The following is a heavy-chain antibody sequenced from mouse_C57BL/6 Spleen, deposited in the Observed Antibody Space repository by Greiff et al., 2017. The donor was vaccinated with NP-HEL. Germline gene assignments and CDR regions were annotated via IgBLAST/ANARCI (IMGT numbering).Heavy chain of an antibody. J-gene: IGHJ3*01. Sequence: QVQLQQSGPELVKPGASVTISCKASGYAFSSSWMNWVKQRPGKGLEWIGRIYPGDGDTNYNGKFKGKATLTADKSSSTAYMQLSSLTSEDSAVYFCPREGYSNYVAWFAYWGQGTLVTVSA. D-gene: IGHD2-5*01. CDR2: IYPGDGDT. CDR1: GYAFSSSW. CDR3: PREGYSNYVAWFAY. V-gene: IGHV1-82*01.